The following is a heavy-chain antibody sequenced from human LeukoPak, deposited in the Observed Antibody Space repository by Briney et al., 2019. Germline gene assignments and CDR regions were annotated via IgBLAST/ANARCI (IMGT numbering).Heavy chain of an antibody. V-gene: IGHV3-23*01. J-gene: IGHJ4*02. CDR2: ISGSGGST. CDR1: GFTFSSYA. Sequence: GASLRLSCAASGFTFSSYAMSWVRQAPGKGLEWVSVISGSGGSTYYADSVKGRFTISRDNSKNTLYLQINSLRAEDTAVFYCARGSGSYDYWGQGTLVTVSS. D-gene: IGHD1-26*01. CDR3: ARGSGSYDY.